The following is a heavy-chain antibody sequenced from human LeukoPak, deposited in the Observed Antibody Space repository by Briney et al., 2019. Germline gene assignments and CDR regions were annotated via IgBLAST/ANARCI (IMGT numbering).Heavy chain of an antibody. Sequence: SETLSLTCAVYGGSFSGYYWSWIRQPPGKGLEWIGEINRSGSTNYNPSLKSRVTISVDTSKNQFSLKLSSVTAADTAVYYCAAGVVVTASRGDWFDPWGQGTLVTVSS. CDR1: GGSFSGYY. D-gene: IGHD2-21*02. CDR3: AAGVVVTASRGDWFDP. CDR2: INRSGST. V-gene: IGHV4-34*01. J-gene: IGHJ5*02.